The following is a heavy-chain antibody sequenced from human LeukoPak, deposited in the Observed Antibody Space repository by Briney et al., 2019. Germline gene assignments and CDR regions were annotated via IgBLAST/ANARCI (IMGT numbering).Heavy chain of an antibody. CDR2: INPNSGGT. Sequence: ASVKVSCKASGYTFTGYYMHWVRQAPGQGLEWMGWINPNSGGTNYAQKFQGRVTMTRDTSISTAYMELSRLRSDDTAVYYCARDDPYGDYVIGYWGQGTLVTVSS. D-gene: IGHD4-17*01. J-gene: IGHJ4*02. CDR1: GYTFTGYY. CDR3: ARDDPYGDYVIGY. V-gene: IGHV1-2*02.